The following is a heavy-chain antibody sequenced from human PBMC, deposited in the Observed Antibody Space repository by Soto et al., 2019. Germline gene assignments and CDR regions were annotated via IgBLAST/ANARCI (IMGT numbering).Heavy chain of an antibody. CDR3: ARGYYYGSGSYSDY. J-gene: IGHJ4*02. CDR2: INHSGST. CDR1: GGSFSGYY. Sequence: SETLSLTCAVYGGSFSGYYWSWIRQPPGKGLEWIGEINHSGSTNYNPSLKSRVTISVDTPKNQFSLKLSSVTAADTAVYYCARGYYYGSGSYSDYWGQGTLVTVSS. V-gene: IGHV4-34*01. D-gene: IGHD3-10*01.